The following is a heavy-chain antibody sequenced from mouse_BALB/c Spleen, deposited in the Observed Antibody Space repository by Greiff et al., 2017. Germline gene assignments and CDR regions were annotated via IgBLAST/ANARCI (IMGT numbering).Heavy chain of an antibody. CDR1: GYTFTSYW. V-gene: IGHV1-69*02. D-gene: IGHD2-10*02. J-gene: IGHJ4*01. CDR2: IDPSDSYT. Sequence: QVQLQQPGAELVKPGASVKLSCKASGYTFTSYWMHWVKQRPGQGLEWIGEIDPSDSYTNYNQKFKGKATLTVDKSSSTAYMQLSSLTSEDSAVYYCARWGEYGNYEGAMDYWGQGTSVTVSS. CDR3: ARWGEYGNYEGAMDY.